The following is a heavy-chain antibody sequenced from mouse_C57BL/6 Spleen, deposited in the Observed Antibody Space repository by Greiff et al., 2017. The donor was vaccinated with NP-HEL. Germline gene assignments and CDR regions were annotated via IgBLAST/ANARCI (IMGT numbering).Heavy chain of an antibody. J-gene: IGHJ4*01. Sequence: VQLVESGAELARPGASVKLSCKASGYTFTSYGISWVKQRTGQGLEWIGEIYPRSGNTYYNEKFKGKATLTADESSSTAYMELRSLTSEDSAVYFCAETGPYAMDYWGQGTSVTVSS. CDR1: GYTFTSYG. CDR3: AETGPYAMDY. CDR2: IYPRSGNT. D-gene: IGHD4-1*01. V-gene: IGHV1-81*01.